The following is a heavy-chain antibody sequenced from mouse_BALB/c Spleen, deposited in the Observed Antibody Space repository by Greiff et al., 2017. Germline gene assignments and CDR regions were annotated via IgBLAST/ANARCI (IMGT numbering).Heavy chain of an antibody. D-gene: IGHD1-1*01. Sequence: EESGPGLVKPSQSLSLTCSVTGYSITSGYYWNWIRQFPGNKLEWMGYISYDGSNNYNPSLKNRISITRDTSKNQFFLKLNSVTTEDTATYYCAREDTTVLDYWGQGTTLTVSS. V-gene: IGHV3-6*02. CDR2: ISYDGSN. J-gene: IGHJ2*01. CDR1: GYSITSGYY. CDR3: AREDTTVLDY.